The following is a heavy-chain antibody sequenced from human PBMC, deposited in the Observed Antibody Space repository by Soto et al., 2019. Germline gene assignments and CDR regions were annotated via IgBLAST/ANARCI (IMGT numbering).Heavy chain of an antibody. J-gene: IGHJ3*02. CDR1: GFTFSSYS. V-gene: IGHV3-21*01. CDR2: ISRSAGNT. CDR3: ARDQVPGLDAFDI. Sequence: EVQLVESGGGLVKPGGSLRLSCAASGFTFSSYSMNWVCQAPGKGLEWVSSISRSAGNTYYADSVKGRFTISRDNAKNSMYLQMNSLRAEDTAVYYCARDQVPGLDAFDIWGQGTMVTVSS.